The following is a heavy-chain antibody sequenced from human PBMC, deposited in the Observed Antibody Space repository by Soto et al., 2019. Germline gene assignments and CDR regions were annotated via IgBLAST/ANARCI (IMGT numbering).Heavy chain of an antibody. CDR3: ARTYYDSSGYYGDFDY. D-gene: IGHD3-22*01. CDR1: VFTGSSYS. Sequence: GSLRLSCAASVFTGSSYSMNWVRQAPGKGLEWVSSISSSSSYIYYADSVKGRFTISRDNAKNSLYLQMNSLRAEDTAVYYCARTYYDSSGYYGDFDYWGQGTLVTVSS. CDR2: ISSSSSYI. J-gene: IGHJ4*02. V-gene: IGHV3-21*01.